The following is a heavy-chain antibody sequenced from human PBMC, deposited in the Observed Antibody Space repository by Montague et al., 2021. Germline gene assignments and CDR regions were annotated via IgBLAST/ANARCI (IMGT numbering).Heavy chain of an antibody. CDR2: IGGSGDDT. CDR1: TSTFRTYV. D-gene: IGHD3-10*01. Sequence: SLRLSCAVSTSTFRTYVMSWVRQAPGTGLEWLSSIGGSGDDTHYADSVKGRFTISRDISRKTLYLQMDSLTAEDTAVYFGATRGTIVRGVISPQYFDYWGQGTQVTVSS. J-gene: IGHJ4*01. V-gene: IGHV3-23*01. CDR3: ATRGTIVRGVISPQYFDY.